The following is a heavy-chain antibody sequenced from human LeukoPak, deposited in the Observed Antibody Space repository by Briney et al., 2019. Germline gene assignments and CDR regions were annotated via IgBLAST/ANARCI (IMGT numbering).Heavy chain of an antibody. CDR2: IYYSGST. Sequence: SETLSLTCTVSGGSISSSSYYWGWIRQPPGKGLEWIGSIYYSGSTYYNPSLKNRVTISVDTSKNQFSLKLSSVTAADTAVYYCARMVLRYFDSDYWGQGTLVTVSS. CDR1: GGSISSSSYY. V-gene: IGHV4-39*01. J-gene: IGHJ4*02. D-gene: IGHD3-9*01. CDR3: ARMVLRYFDSDY.